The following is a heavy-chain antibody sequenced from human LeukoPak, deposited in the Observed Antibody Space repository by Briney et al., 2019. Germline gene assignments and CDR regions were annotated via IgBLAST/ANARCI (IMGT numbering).Heavy chain of an antibody. CDR1: GGSISSGDYY. D-gene: IGHD6-13*01. Sequence: PSETLSLTCTVSGGSISSGDYYWSWIRQPPGKGLEWIGYIYYSGSTYYNPSLKSRVTISVDTSKNQFSLKLSSVTAADTAVYYCARGRWAAAEYYFDYWGQGTLVTVSS. CDR2: IYYSGST. V-gene: IGHV4-30-4*01. J-gene: IGHJ4*02. CDR3: ARGRWAAAEYYFDY.